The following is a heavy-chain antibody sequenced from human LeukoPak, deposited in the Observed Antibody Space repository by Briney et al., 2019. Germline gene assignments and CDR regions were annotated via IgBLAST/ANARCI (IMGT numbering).Heavy chain of an antibody. V-gene: IGHV1-18*01. Sequence: GASVKVSCKASGYTFTSYGISWVRQAPRQGLEWMGWISAYNGNTNYAQKLQGRVTMTTDTSTSTAYMELRSLRSDDTAVYYCARAYCSSTSCYYEYFQHWGQGTLVTVSS. CDR3: ARAYCSSTSCYYEYFQH. J-gene: IGHJ1*01. D-gene: IGHD2-2*01. CDR2: ISAYNGNT. CDR1: GYTFTSYG.